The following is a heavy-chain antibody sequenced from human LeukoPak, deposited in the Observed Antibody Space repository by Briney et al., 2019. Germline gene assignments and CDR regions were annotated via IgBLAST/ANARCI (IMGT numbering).Heavy chain of an antibody. J-gene: IGHJ4*02. CDR3: AKDTKAYCGGDCCPDY. CDR2: IRYDGSNK. V-gene: IGHV3-30*02. D-gene: IGHD2-21*02. Sequence: GGSLRLSCAASGFTFSSYGMHWVRQAPGKGLEWVAFIRYDGSNKYYADSVKGRFTISRDTSKNTLYLQMNSPRAEDTAVYYCAKDTKAYCGGDCCPDYWGQGTLVTVSS. CDR1: GFTFSSYG.